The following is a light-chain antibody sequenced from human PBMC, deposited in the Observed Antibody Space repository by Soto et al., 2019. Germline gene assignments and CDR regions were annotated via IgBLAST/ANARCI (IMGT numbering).Light chain of an antibody. CDR3: QHSQTRISLT. Sequence: DIQMTQSPSSLSASVGDRVTITCRASQSISSYLNWYQQKPGKAPKLLIYAASSLQSGVPSRFSGSGSGKDFTLTISRLQPEYFATYQYQHSQTRISLTFARGTKL. J-gene: IGKJ4*01. CDR2: AAS. V-gene: IGKV1-39*01. CDR1: QSISSY.